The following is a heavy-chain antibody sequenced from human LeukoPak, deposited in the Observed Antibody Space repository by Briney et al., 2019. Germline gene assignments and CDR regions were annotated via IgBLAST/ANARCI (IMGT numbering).Heavy chain of an antibody. V-gene: IGHV3-23*01. CDR1: GFTFSSYA. CDR3: AKPSSSWYWLDY. Sequence: EGSLRLSCAASGFTFSSYAMTWVRQAPGKGLEWVSAISGNGGSTYYADSVKGRFTISRDNSENTLYLQMNSLRAEDTAVYYCAKPSSSWYWLDYWGQGTLVTVSS. J-gene: IGHJ4*02. D-gene: IGHD6-13*01. CDR2: ISGNGGST.